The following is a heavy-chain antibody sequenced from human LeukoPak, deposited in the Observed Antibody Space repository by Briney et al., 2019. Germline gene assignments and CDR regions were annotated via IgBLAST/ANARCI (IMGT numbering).Heavy chain of an antibody. V-gene: IGHV3-23*01. J-gene: IGHJ4*02. Sequence: PGGSLRLSCAASGFTFSDYYMSWIRQAPGKGLEWVSAISGSGGSTYYADSVKGRFTISRDNSKNTLYLQMNSLRAEDTAVYYCANQGVLRGFDYWGQGTLVTVSS. CDR3: ANQGVLRGFDY. D-gene: IGHD3-10*01. CDR1: GFTFSDYY. CDR2: ISGSGGST.